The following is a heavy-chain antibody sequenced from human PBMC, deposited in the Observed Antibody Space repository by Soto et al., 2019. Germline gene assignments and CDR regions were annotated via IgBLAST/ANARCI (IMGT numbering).Heavy chain of an antibody. CDR3: ARDRSIAARQEDYYGMDV. CDR1: GDSVSSNSAA. CDR2: TYYRSKWYN. J-gene: IGHJ6*02. V-gene: IGHV6-1*01. D-gene: IGHD6-6*01. Sequence: PSQTLSLTCAISGDSVSSNSAAWNWIRQSPSRGLEWLGRTYYRSKWYNDYAVSVKSRITINPDTSKNQFSLQLSSLRSEDTAVYYCARDRSIAARQEDYYGMDVWGQGTTVTVSS.